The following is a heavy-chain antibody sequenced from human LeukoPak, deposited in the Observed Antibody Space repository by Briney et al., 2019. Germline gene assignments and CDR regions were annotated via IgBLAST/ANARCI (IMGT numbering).Heavy chain of an antibody. CDR3: AQRVGTGTTPTDY. Sequence: GGSLSLTCTASGFTISSYDLSWIRQAPGKGLEWVSVISGSGGNTDYADSVKGRFTISRDNSKNTLSLQMNSLRAEDTAVYYSAQRVGTGTTPTDYCGQGTLVTVSS. V-gene: IGHV3-23*01. CDR2: ISGSGGNT. J-gene: IGHJ4*02. D-gene: IGHD1-1*01. CDR1: GFTISSYD.